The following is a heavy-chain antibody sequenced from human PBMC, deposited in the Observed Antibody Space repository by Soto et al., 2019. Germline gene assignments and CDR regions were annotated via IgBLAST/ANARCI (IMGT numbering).Heavy chain of an antibody. V-gene: IGHV1-69*01. CDR3: VVVRDPFDI. CDR1: GVTFSSYA. CDR2: IIPIFGTA. D-gene: IGHD2-15*01. J-gene: IGHJ3*02. Sequence: QVQLVQSGAEVKKPGSSVKVSCKASGVTFSSYAISWVRQAPGQGLEWMGGIIPIFGTATYAQKFQGRVTITSEESTSTAYMELSSLRSEDTYVYYGVVVRDPFDIWGQGTMVTVSS.